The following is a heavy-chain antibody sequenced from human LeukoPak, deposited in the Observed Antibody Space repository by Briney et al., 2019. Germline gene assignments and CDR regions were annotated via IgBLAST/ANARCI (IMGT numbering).Heavy chain of an antibody. CDR2: INHSGST. Sequence: GSLRLSCAASGFTFSSFWMSWVRQAPGKGLEWIGEINHSGSTNYNPSLKSRVTISVDTSKNQFSLKLSSVTAADTAAYYCARGRYYDSSGYYHEEHYWGQGTLVTVSS. V-gene: IGHV4-34*01. CDR3: ARGRYYDSSGYYHEEHY. CDR1: GFTFSSFW. D-gene: IGHD3-22*01. J-gene: IGHJ4*02.